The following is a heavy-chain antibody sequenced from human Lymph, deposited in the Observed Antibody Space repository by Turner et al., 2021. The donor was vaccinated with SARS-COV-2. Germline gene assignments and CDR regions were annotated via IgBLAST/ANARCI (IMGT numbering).Heavy chain of an antibody. CDR1: GFTFSSYA. Sequence: EVQLLESGGGLVQPGGSLRLSCAASGFTFSSYAMSWVRQAPGKGLEWVSAISGSGGSTYYADSVKGRFTISRDNSKNTLYPQMNSLRAEDTAIYYCAKDRFTLSSGWEDYWGQGALVTVSS. J-gene: IGHJ4*02. CDR3: AKDRFTLSSGWEDY. D-gene: IGHD6-19*01. CDR2: ISGSGGST. V-gene: IGHV3-23*01.